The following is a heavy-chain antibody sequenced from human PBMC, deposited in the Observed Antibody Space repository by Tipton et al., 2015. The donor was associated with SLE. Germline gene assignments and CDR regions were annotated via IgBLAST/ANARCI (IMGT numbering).Heavy chain of an antibody. CDR2: IIHSGTT. CDR1: DGSISGYF. Sequence: LRLSCTVSDGSISGYFWTWIRQPPGKGLEWVGEIIHSGTTNYNPSLKSRVIISLDTSKNQFSLKLSSVTAADTAVYYCARVAPTEVFDYWGQGTLVTVSS. D-gene: IGHD1-1*01. V-gene: IGHV4-34*12. J-gene: IGHJ4*02. CDR3: ARVAPTEVFDY.